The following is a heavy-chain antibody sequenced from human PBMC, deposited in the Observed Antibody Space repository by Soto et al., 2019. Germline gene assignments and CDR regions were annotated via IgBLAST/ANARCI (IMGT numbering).Heavy chain of an antibody. CDR1: GFTVSNNY. D-gene: IGHD3-10*01. J-gene: IGHJ4*02. CDR2: IYSGGYT. CDR3: APNPGGGGY. Sequence: EVQLVESGGGLIQPGGSLRLSCAVSGFTVSNNYMSWVRQAPGKGLEGVSVIYSGGYTAYGDSVKGRFTISRDNSKNTLYLQMKGTGAAGPGGFYRAPNPGGGGYWGQGTLVTVSS. V-gene: IGHV3-53*01.